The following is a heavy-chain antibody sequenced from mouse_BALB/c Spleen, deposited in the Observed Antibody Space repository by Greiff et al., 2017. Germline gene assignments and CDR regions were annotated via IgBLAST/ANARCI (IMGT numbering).Heavy chain of an antibody. CDR2: ISSGSSTI. V-gene: IGHV5-17*02. CDR1: GFTFSSFG. Sequence: VKLVESGGGLVQPGGSRKLSCAASGFTFSSFGMHWVRQAPEKGLEWVAYISSGSSTIYYADTVKGRFTISRDNPKNTLFLQMTSLRSEDTAMYYCARSPYGNYVGWFAYWGQGTLVTVSA. CDR3: ARSPYGNYVGWFAY. D-gene: IGHD2-1*01. J-gene: IGHJ3*01.